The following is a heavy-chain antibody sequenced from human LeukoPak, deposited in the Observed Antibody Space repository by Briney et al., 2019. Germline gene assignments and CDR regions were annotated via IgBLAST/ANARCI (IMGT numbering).Heavy chain of an antibody. CDR1: GGSISSYY. Sequence: PSETLSLTCTVSGGSISSYYWSWIRQPPGKGLEWIGYIYYSGSTNYNPSLKSRVTMSVDASKNQFSLKLSSVTAADTAVYYCAREVYSGYSENRAQYGMDVWGQGTTVTVSS. D-gene: IGHD5-12*01. V-gene: IGHV4-59*12. J-gene: IGHJ6*02. CDR2: IYYSGST. CDR3: AREVYSGYSENRAQYGMDV.